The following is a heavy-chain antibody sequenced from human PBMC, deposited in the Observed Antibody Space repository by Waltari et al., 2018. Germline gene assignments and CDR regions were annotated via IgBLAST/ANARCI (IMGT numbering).Heavy chain of an antibody. Sequence: VLEAGGGLIQPGGSRRLSCVGSGFSVRSNYMSWVRRAPGKGLEWVSVLYGDGRTYYAESVKGRFIISRDNSKNTVYFQMNRLQTEDTAVYFCVRGVAGGFDIWGQGTLVTVSS. CDR2: LYGDGRT. V-gene: IGHV3-53*01. J-gene: IGHJ3*02. CDR3: VRGVAGGFDI. D-gene: IGHD6-19*01. CDR1: GFSVRSNY.